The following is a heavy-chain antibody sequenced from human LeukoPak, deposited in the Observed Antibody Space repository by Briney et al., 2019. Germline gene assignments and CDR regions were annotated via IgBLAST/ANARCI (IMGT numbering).Heavy chain of an antibody. Sequence: PSETLSLTCTVSGGSISSYYWSWIRQPPGKGLEWIGYIYYSGSTNYNPSLKSRVTISVDTSKNEFSLKPSSVTAADTAVYYCARDARDGYNSNLDYWGQGTLVTVSS. CDR3: ARDARDGYNSNLDY. CDR2: IYYSGST. J-gene: IGHJ4*02. D-gene: IGHD5-24*01. V-gene: IGHV4-59*12. CDR1: GGSISSYY.